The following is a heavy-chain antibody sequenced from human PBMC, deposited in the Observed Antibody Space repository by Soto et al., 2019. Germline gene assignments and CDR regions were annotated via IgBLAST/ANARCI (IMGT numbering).Heavy chain of an antibody. CDR1: GASISSGDYY. J-gene: IGHJ5*02. CDR3: VRALGSRFMEWPRFDP. V-gene: IGHV4-30-4*01. Sequence: QVQLQESGPGLMKPSQTLSLTCTVSGASISSGDYYWSWIRQPPGKGLEWIAHISYRGTTNYNPSLKSRVTMSVDTSKNQFSLKLNSVNAADTAVYYCVRALGSRFMEWPRFDPWGQGTLVTVSS. D-gene: IGHD3-3*01. CDR2: ISYRGTT.